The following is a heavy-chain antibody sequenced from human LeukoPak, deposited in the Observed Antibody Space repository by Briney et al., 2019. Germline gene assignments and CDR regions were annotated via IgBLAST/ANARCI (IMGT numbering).Heavy chain of an antibody. Sequence: GGSLRLSCAASGFTFSSYGMHWVRQAPDKGLEWVAVIWYDGSNKYYADSVKGRFTISRDNSKNSLYLQMNSLRAEDTAVYYCARDVEPDAFDIWGQGTMVTVSS. CDR1: GFTFSSYG. D-gene: IGHD1-1*01. V-gene: IGHV3-33*01. J-gene: IGHJ3*02. CDR2: IWYDGSNK. CDR3: ARDVEPDAFDI.